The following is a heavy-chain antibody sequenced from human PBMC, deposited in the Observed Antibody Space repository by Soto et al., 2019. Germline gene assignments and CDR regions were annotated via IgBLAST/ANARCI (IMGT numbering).Heavy chain of an antibody. CDR2: ISAHNGNT. D-gene: IGHD1-1*01. J-gene: IGHJ4*02. Sequence: QVHLVQSGAEVKKPGASVKVSCKGSGYAFTTYGITWVRQAPGQGLEWMGWISAHNGNTNYAQKLQGRVTVTRDTSTSSAYMELRSLRSDDTAVYYCARGRYGDYWGQGALVTVAS. CDR3: ARGRYGDY. V-gene: IGHV1-18*01. CDR1: GYAFTTYG.